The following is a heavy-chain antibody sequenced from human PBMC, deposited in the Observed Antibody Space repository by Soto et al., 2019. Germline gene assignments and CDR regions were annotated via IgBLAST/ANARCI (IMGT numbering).Heavy chain of an antibody. D-gene: IGHD3-10*01. V-gene: IGHV3-33*01. CDR3: ARPTGGSAEYFQH. Sequence: EGSLRLSCAASGFTFSSYGMHWVRQAPGKGLEWVAVIWYDGSNKYYADSVKGRFTISRDNSKNTLYLQMNSLRAEDTAVYYCARPTGGSAEYFQHWGQGTLVTVSS. CDR2: IWYDGSNK. CDR1: GFTFSSYG. J-gene: IGHJ1*01.